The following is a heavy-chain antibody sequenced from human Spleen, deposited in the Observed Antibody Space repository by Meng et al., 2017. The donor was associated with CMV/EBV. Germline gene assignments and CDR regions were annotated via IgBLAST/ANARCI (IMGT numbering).Heavy chain of an antibody. V-gene: IGHV3-30*02. D-gene: IGHD2-2*01. Sequence: GESLNISCVASRFTFNNYGMYWVRQAPGKGLEWVAFIRYDVNNKYYSDSVKGRFTISRDNSEDTLYLQMNNLRVDDTAVYYSAKDLRGYCSITSCYVIDSWGQGTLVTVSS. CDR3: AKDLRGYCSITSCYVIDS. J-gene: IGHJ5*01. CDR2: IRYDVNNK. CDR1: RFTFNNYG.